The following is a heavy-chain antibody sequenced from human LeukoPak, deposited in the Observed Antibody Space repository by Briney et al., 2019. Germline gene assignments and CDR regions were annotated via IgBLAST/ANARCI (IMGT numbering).Heavy chain of an antibody. CDR2: IYTSGST. Sequence: PSETLSLTCTVSGGSISSYYWSWIRQPAGKGLEWIGRIYTSGSTNYNPSLKSRVTMSVDTSKNQFSLKLSSVTAADTAVYYCARDSQYSGYDEPGNFDYWGQGTLVTVSS. CDR1: GGSISSYY. J-gene: IGHJ4*02. CDR3: ARDSQYSGYDEPGNFDY. V-gene: IGHV4-4*07. D-gene: IGHD5-12*01.